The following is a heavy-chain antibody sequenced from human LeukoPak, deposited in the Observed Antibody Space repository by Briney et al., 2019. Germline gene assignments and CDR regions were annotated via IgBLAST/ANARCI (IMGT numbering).Heavy chain of an antibody. V-gene: IGHV4-39*07. CDR1: GASISSSNSY. Sequence: SETLSLTCTVSGASISSSNSYWGWIRQPPGKALEWIGSVYYSGSTYYNPSLKSRVTISVDTSKNQFSLKLSSVTAADTAVYYCAKTTIFGVASNFDYWGQGTLVTVSS. CDR3: AKTTIFGVASNFDY. D-gene: IGHD3-3*01. J-gene: IGHJ4*02. CDR2: VYYSGST.